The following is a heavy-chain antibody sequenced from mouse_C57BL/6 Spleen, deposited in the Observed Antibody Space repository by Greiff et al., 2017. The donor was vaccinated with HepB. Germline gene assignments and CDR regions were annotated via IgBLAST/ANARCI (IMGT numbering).Heavy chain of an antibody. CDR3: AGGRVYYGSSRYFDY. CDR1: GFTFSDYG. Sequence: DVQLVESGGGLVKPGGSLKLSCAASGFTFSDYGMHWVRQAPEKGLEWVAYISSGSSTIYYADTVKGRFTISRDNAKNTLFLQMTSLRSEDTAMYYCAGGRVYYGSSRYFDYWGQGTTLTVSS. CDR2: ISSGSSTI. J-gene: IGHJ2*01. D-gene: IGHD1-1*01. V-gene: IGHV5-17*01.